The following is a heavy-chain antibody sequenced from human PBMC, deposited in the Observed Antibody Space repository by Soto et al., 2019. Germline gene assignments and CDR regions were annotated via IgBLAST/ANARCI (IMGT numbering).Heavy chain of an antibody. CDR1: GFTFHDHG. D-gene: IGHD2-15*01. CDR3: TRAPLRCSGGSCYSADA. Sequence: GGSLRLSCATSGFTFHDHGMSLVRQAPGKGLDWVGVIRSSRYCATTDYAASVKGRLFISTDDFKSIAFLQMNNLETEDTAVYYCTRAPLRCSGGSCYSADAWGQGT. J-gene: IGHJ5*02. V-gene: IGHV3-49*04. CDR2: IRSSRYCATT.